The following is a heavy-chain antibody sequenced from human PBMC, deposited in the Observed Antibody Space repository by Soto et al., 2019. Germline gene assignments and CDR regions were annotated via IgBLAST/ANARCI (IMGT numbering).Heavy chain of an antibody. D-gene: IGHD4-17*01. V-gene: IGHV1-18*01. Sequence: GASVKVSCKASGYTFTSYGINWVRQAPGQGLEWMGWISAYNGNTNYAQKLQGRVTMTTDTSTSTAYMELRSLRSDDTAVYYCARVGTTVLQNDAFDIWGQGTMVTVS. CDR2: ISAYNGNT. CDR1: GYTFTSYG. CDR3: ARVGTTVLQNDAFDI. J-gene: IGHJ3*02.